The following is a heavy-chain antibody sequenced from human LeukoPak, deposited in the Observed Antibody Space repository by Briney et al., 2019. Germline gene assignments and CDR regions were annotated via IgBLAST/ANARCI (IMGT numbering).Heavy chain of an antibody. CDR1: GGSISSGSYY. CDR3: VRGGEQLYDAFDI. V-gene: IGHV4-39*01. Sequence: SETLSLTCTVSGGSISSGSYYWGWIRQPPGKGLEWIGNIYYSGFTFYNPSLKSRVTKSVDTSKNQFSLKLSSVIAADTAVYYCVRGGEQLYDAFDIWGQGTMVTVSS. CDR2: IYYSGFT. J-gene: IGHJ3*02. D-gene: IGHD3-16*01.